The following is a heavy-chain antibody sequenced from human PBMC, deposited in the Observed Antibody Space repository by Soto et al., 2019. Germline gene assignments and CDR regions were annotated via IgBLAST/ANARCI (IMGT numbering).Heavy chain of an antibody. CDR3: ARDLAYYGSGSYFSGMDV. V-gene: IGHV3-20*04. CDR1: GFTFDDYG. CDR2: INWNGGST. D-gene: IGHD3-10*01. Sequence: GGSLRLSCAASGFTFDDYGMSWVRQAPGKGLEWISGINWNGGSTGYADYVKDRFTISRDNAKNSLYLQMNSLRAEDTALYYCARDLAYYGSGSYFSGMDVWGQGT. J-gene: IGHJ6*02.